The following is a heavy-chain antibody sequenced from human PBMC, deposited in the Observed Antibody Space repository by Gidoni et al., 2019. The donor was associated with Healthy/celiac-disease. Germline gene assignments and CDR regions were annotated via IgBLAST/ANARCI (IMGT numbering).Heavy chain of an antibody. CDR2: INPNSGGT. V-gene: IGHV1-2*06. CDR3: ARDRDGILTGYYEVVGSFDI. J-gene: IGHJ3*02. Sequence: QVQLVQSGAEVKKPGASVKVSCKASGYTFTGYYMHWVRQAPGQGLEWMGRINPNSGGTNYAQKFQGRVTMTRDTSISTAYMELSRLRSDDTAVYYCARDRDGILTGYYEVVGSFDIWGQGTMVTVSS. D-gene: IGHD3-9*01. CDR1: GYTFTGYY.